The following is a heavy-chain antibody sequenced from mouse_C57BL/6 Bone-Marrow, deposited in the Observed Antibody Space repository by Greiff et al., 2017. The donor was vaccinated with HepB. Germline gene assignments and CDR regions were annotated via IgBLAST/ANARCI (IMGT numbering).Heavy chain of an antibody. D-gene: IGHD1-1*01. V-gene: IGHV1-5*01. CDR2: IYPGNSDT. J-gene: IGHJ3*01. Sequence: EVQLQQSGTVLARPGASVKMSCKTSGYTFTSYWMHWVKQRPGQGLEWIGAIYPGNSDTSYNQKFKCKAKLTAVTSAGTAYRELSSLTNEDSAVYYCTRCHYYGSSFQLAWFAYGGQGTLVTVSA. CDR1: GYTFTSYW. CDR3: TRCHYYGSSFQLAWFAY.